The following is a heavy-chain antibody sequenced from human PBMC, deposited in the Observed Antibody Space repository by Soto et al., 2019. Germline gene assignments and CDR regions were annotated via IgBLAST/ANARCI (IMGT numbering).Heavy chain of an antibody. CDR3: ARDPVKAAAAY. J-gene: IGHJ4*02. CDR1: GYTLTSYA. Sequence: ASVKVSSKASGYTLTSYAMHWVRQAPGQRLEWMGWINAGNGNTKYSQKFQGRVTITRDTSASTAYMELSSLRSEDTAVYYCARDPVKAAAAYWGQGTLVTVSS. CDR2: INAGNGNT. D-gene: IGHD6-13*01. V-gene: IGHV1-3*01.